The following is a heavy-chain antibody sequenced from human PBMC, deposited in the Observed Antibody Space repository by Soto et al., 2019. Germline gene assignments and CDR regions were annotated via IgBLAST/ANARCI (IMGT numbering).Heavy chain of an antibody. D-gene: IGHD4-4*01. V-gene: IGHV3-23*01. CDR3: LKVQLPYSNYGGSYFSDY. CDR1: GFTFSNYA. CDR2: ISSGGGTT. J-gene: IGHJ4*02. Sequence: EVQLLESGGGLVQPGGSLRLSCAASGFTFSNYAMTWVRQASGKGLEWVSAISSGGGTTYYADSVKGRFTISRDNSKNTLYLQMNSLTAEDTAVYYCLKVQLPYSNYGGSYFSDYWGQGTLVTVSS.